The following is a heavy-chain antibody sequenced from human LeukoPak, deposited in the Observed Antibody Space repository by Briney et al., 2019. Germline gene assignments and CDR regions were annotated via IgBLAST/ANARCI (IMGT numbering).Heavy chain of an antibody. D-gene: IGHD4-17*01. J-gene: IGHJ5*02. CDR3: AKCRWDYGDLFDD. Sequence: PGGSLRLSCAASGFTFSSYSMNWVRQAPGKGLEWVSSISSSSSYIYYADSVKGRFTISRDNAKNSLYLQMNSLRAEDTAVYYCAKCRWDYGDLFDDWGQGTLVTVSS. CDR2: ISSSSSYI. V-gene: IGHV3-21*01. CDR1: GFTFSSYS.